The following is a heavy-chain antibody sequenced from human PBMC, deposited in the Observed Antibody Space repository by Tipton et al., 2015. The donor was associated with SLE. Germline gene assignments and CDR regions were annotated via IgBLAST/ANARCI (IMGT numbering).Heavy chain of an antibody. Sequence: TLSLTCAVSGYPIGTVYYWGWIRQPPGKWLEWIGSIYHSGTTYYNPSLKSRVTISVDKSKKEFSLKLTSVTAADTAVYYCARDPASPFRRFDPWGQGTLVTVSS. CDR1: GYPIGTVYY. CDR2: IYHSGTT. V-gene: IGHV4-38-2*02. D-gene: IGHD2/OR15-2a*01. CDR3: ARDPASPFRRFDP. J-gene: IGHJ5*02.